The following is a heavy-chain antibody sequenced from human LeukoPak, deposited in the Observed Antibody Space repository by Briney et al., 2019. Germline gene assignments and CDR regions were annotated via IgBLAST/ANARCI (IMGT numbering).Heavy chain of an antibody. CDR3: ARGGVLGYCSSTSCSPFDY. D-gene: IGHD2-2*01. CDR1: GFTFSSTT. CDR2: ISRSSNYI. J-gene: IGHJ4*02. Sequence: GGSLRLSCAASGFTFSSTTINWVRQAPGKGLEWVSSISRSSNYIYYADSVKGRFTISRDNAKTSLHLQMNSLSAEDTAVYYCARGGVLGYCSSTSCSPFDYWGQGTLVTVSS. V-gene: IGHV3-21*01.